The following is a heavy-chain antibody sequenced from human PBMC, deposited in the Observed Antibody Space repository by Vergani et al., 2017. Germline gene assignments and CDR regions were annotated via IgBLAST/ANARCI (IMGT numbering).Heavy chain of an antibody. Sequence: QVQLVESGGGVVQPGRSLRLSCAASGFTFSSYAMHWVRQAPGKGLEWVAVISYDGSNKYYADSVKGRFTISRDNSKNTLYLQMNSLRADDTAVYYCAREGATNDAFDIWGQGSMVTVSS. D-gene: IGHD1-26*01. CDR2: ISYDGSNK. CDR1: GFTFSSYA. V-gene: IGHV3-30-3*01. J-gene: IGHJ3*02. CDR3: AREGATNDAFDI.